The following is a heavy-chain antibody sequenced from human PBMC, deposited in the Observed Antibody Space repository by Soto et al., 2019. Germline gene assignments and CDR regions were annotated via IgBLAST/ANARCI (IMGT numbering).Heavy chain of an antibody. J-gene: IGHJ4*02. CDR2: ISSSSSTI. CDR3: ARDPRYYDSSGYSMFDY. CDR1: GFTFSSYS. Sequence: HPGGSLRLSCAASGFTFSSYSMNWVRQAPGKGLEWVSYISSSSSTIYYADSVKGRFTISRDNAKNSLYLQMNSLIDEDTVVYYCARDPRYYDSSGYSMFDYWGQGT. V-gene: IGHV3-48*02. D-gene: IGHD3-22*01.